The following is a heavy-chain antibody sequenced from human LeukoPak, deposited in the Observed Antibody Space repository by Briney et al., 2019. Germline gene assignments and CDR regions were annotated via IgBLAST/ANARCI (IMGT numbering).Heavy chain of an antibody. V-gene: IGHV1-24*01. Sequence: ASVTVSCKVSGYTLTELSMHWVRQAPGKGLEGMGGFDPEDDETIYGQKFQGRITMTEEKSTDTADMEMSSLRSEDTGVYYCATYDFWSGLYYFDYWGQRTLVTVSS. CDR3: ATYDFWSGLYYFDY. CDR2: FDPEDDET. CDR1: GYTLTELS. D-gene: IGHD3-3*01. J-gene: IGHJ4*02.